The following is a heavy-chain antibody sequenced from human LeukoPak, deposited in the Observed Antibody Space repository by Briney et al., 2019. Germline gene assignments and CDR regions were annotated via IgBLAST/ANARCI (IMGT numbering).Heavy chain of an antibody. CDR3: ARDLGPSRFDP. CDR2: IIPIFGTA. J-gene: IGHJ5*02. Sequence: SVKVSCKASGGTFSGYAISWVRQAPGQGLEWMGGIIPIFGTANYAQKFQGRVTITADESTSTAYMELSSLRSEDTAVYYCARDLGPSRFDPWGQGTLVTVYS. V-gene: IGHV1-69*01. CDR1: GGTFSGYA. D-gene: IGHD3-10*01.